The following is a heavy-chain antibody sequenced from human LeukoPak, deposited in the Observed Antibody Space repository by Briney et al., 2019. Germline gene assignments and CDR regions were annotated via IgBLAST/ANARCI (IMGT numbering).Heavy chain of an antibody. CDR2: NHPGDSDT. V-gene: IGHV5-51*01. D-gene: IGHD6-13*01. Sequence: GGSLKISCKGSGYSFTNSWIGWVRQMSGKGLEWMGINHPGDSDTRYSPSFQGQVTISADRSTSTAYLQWSSLKASDTAIYYCARLLNIAAANFDYWGQGTLVTVSS. CDR3: ARLLNIAAANFDY. J-gene: IGHJ4*02. CDR1: GYSFTNSW.